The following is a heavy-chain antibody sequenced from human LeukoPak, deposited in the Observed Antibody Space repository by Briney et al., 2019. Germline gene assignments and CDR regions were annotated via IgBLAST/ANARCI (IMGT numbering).Heavy chain of an antibody. V-gene: IGHV1-2*02. Sequence: ASVKVSCKASGYTFTGYYMHWVRRAPGQGLEWMGWINPNSGGTNYAQKFQGRVTMTRDTSISTAYMELSRLRSDDTAVYYCARMSSGWYYYMDVWGKGTTVTISS. D-gene: IGHD6-19*01. CDR3: ARMSSGWYYYMDV. CDR1: GYTFTGYY. J-gene: IGHJ6*03. CDR2: INPNSGGT.